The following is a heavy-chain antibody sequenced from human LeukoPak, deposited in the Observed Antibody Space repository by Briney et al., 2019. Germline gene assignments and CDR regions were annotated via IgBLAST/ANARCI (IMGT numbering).Heavy chain of an antibody. J-gene: IGHJ6*03. Sequence: GGSLRLSCAASGFTFSSYGMHWVRQAPGKGLEWVAFIRYDGSNKYYADSVKGRFTISRDNSKNTLYLQMNSLRAEDTAVYYCAKVYGSGSYAYYYYYMDVWGKGTTVTISS. V-gene: IGHV3-30*02. CDR2: IRYDGSNK. CDR1: GFTFSSYG. CDR3: AKVYGSGSYAYYYYYMDV. D-gene: IGHD3-10*01.